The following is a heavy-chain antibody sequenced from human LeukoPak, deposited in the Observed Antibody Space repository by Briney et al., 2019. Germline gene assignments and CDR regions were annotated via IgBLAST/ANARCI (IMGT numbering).Heavy chain of an antibody. J-gene: IGHJ4*02. Sequence: PSETLSLTCAVYGGSFSGYYWNWIRQPPGKGLEWIGEINDSGTTNYNPSLKNRVTISLDTSKNQFSLKLSSVTAADTAVYYCARLYSSSWYEFDYWGQGTLVTVSS. D-gene: IGHD6-13*01. CDR1: GGSFSGYY. CDR3: ARLYSSSWYEFDY. V-gene: IGHV4-34*01. CDR2: INDSGTT.